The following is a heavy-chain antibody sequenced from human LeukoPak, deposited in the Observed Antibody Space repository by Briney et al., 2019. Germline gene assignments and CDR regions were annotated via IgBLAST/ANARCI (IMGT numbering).Heavy chain of an antibody. J-gene: IGHJ5*02. CDR2: IYYSGST. Sequence: PSETLSLTCTVSGGSISSYYWSWIRQPPGKGLEWIGYIYYSGSTNYNPSLKSRVTISADKSKNQFSLKLSSVTAADTAVYYCATGNGDYGDHDPSWFDPWGQGTLVTVSS. CDR1: GGSISSYY. V-gene: IGHV4-59*12. D-gene: IGHD4-17*01. CDR3: ATGNGDYGDHDPSWFDP.